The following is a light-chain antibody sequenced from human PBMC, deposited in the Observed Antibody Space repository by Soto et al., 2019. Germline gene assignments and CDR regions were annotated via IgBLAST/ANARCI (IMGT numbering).Light chain of an antibody. J-gene: IGKJ4*01. CDR3: NLRYSKPLLT. CDR1: QSISSY. CDR2: AAS. V-gene: IGKV1-39*01. Sequence: DIQMTQSPSSLSASVGDRVTITCRASQSISSYLNWYQQKPGKAPKLLIYAASSLQSGVPSRLSGSGCGRACTITTSRSQPEDFATYDCNLRYSKPLLTFGGETTVHIK.